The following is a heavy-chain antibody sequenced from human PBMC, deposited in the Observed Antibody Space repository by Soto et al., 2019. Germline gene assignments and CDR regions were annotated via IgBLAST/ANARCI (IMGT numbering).Heavy chain of an antibody. D-gene: IGHD3-16*01. CDR1: GGSISSYY. CDR2: IYYSGST. CDR3: AREGGKDGYYYYGMDV. V-gene: IGHV4-59*01. Sequence: SETLSLTCTVSGGSISSYYWSWIRQPPGKGLEWIGYIYYSGSTNYTPSPKSRVTISVDTSKNQFSLKLSSVTAADTAVYYCAREGGKDGYYYYGMDVWGQGTTVTVSS. J-gene: IGHJ6*02.